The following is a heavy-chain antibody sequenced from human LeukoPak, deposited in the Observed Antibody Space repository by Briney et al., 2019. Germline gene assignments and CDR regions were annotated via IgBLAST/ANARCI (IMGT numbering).Heavy chain of an antibody. CDR1: GGSISSYY. V-gene: IGHV4-59*01. D-gene: IGHD2-15*01. Sequence: SETLSLTCTVSGGSISSYYWSWIRQPPGKGLEWIGYIYYSGTTNYNPSLKSRVTISVDTSKNQFSLKLSSVTAADTAVYYCAREDYCSGGSCYSGYFQHWGQGALVTVSS. CDR2: IYYSGTT. J-gene: IGHJ1*01. CDR3: AREDYCSGGSCYSGYFQH.